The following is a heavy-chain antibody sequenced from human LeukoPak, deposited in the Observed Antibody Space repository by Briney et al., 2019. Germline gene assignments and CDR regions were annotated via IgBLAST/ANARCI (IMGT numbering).Heavy chain of an antibody. Sequence: PSQTLSLTCTVSGGSISSGGYYWSWIRQPPGKGLEWIGYIYHSGSTYYNPSLKSRVTISVDRSKNQFSLKLSSVTAADTAVYYCARGSNGWPTLKWELPATRYYYYMDVWGKGTTVTVSS. CDR1: GGSISSGGYY. D-gene: IGHD1-26*01. CDR2: IYHSGST. CDR3: ARGSNGWPTLKWELPATRYYYYMDV. V-gene: IGHV4-30-2*01. J-gene: IGHJ6*03.